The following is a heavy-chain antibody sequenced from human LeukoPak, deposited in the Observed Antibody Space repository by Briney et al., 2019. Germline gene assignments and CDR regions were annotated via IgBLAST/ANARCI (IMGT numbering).Heavy chain of an antibody. CDR2: ISYDGSNK. J-gene: IGHJ4*02. V-gene: IGHV3-30*04. CDR3: ARAEGGAAAGTLNTIDY. D-gene: IGHD6-13*01. Sequence: PGGSLRLSCAASGFTFSSYAMHWVRQAPGKGLEWVAVISYDGSNKYYADSVKGRFTISRDNSKNTLYLQMNSLRAEDTAVYYCARAEGGAAAGTLNTIDYWGQGTLVTVSS. CDR1: GFTFSSYA.